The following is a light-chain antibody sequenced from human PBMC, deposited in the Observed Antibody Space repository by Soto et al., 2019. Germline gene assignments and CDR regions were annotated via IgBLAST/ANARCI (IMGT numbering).Light chain of an antibody. CDR1: SSDIGSNA. Sequence: QSVLTQPPSTSRTPGQRVTISCSGSSSDIGSNAVYWYQQLPGTAPKLLIYRNNQRPSGVPDRFSGTKSGTSASLAISGLRSEDEADYYCAAWNDGLSGFVFGTGTKGT. J-gene: IGLJ1*01. CDR3: AAWNDGLSGFV. CDR2: RNN. V-gene: IGLV1-47*01.